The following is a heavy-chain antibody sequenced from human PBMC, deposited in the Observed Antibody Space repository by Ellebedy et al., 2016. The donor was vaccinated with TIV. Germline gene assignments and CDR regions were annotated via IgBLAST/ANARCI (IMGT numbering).Heavy chain of an antibody. Sequence: GESLKISCAASGFTFSSFGMNWVRQASGKGLEWVSSIDSSSTYIYYADSVKGRFTVSRDNSMTTVYLEMNSLRAEDTALYYCARDLDKSSGWYGGAAYWGQGTQVTVSS. CDR1: GFTFSSFG. J-gene: IGHJ4*02. V-gene: IGHV3-21*01. CDR3: ARDLDKSSGWYGGAAY. D-gene: IGHD6-19*01. CDR2: IDSSSTYI.